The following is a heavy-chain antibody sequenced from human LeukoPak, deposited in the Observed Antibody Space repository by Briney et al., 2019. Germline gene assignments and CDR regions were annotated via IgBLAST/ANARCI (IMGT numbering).Heavy chain of an antibody. D-gene: IGHD3-10*02. CDR2: ISSSGSTI. J-gene: IGHJ4*02. CDR3: ARVRDWNYVRGHFDY. Sequence: GGSLRLSCAASGFTFSDYYMSWIRQAPGKGLEWVSYISSSGSTIYYADSVKGQFTISRDNAKNSLYLQMNSLRAEDTAVYYCARVRDWNYVRGHFDYWGQGTLVTVSS. V-gene: IGHV3-11*04. CDR1: GFTFSDYY.